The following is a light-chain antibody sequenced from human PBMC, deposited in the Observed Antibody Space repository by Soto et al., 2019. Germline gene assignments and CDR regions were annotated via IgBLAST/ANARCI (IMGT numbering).Light chain of an antibody. CDR2: EVS. Sequence: QSALTQPASVSGSPGQSVAISCSGTSSDVGAYNYISWYQQHPGKAPKLLLSEVSNRPSGVSDRFFGSKSGNTASLTISGLQAEDEADYYCSSLTTRFTHVFGTGTKVTVL. V-gene: IGLV2-14*01. J-gene: IGLJ1*01. CDR1: SSDVGAYNY. CDR3: SSLTTRFTHV.